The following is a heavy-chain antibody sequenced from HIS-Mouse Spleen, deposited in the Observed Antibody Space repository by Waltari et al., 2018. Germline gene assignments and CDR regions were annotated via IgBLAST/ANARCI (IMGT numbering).Heavy chain of an antibody. CDR3: VVSGS. CDR1: GFPFSSYG. Sequence: QVQLVESGGGGVQPGRSLRLPCGASGFPFSSYGIHWVRQAPGKGLEWVAVISYDGSNKYYADSVKGRFTISRDNSKNTLYLQMNSLRAEDTAVYYCVVSGSWGQGTMVTVSS. CDR2: ISYDGSNK. V-gene: IGHV3-30*03. J-gene: IGHJ3*01. D-gene: IGHD1-26*01.